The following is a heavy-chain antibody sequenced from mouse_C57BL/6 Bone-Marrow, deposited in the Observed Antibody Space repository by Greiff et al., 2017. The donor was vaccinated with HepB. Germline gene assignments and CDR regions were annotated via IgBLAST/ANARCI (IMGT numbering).Heavy chain of an antibody. D-gene: IGHD2-3*01. V-gene: IGHV1-55*01. CDR2: IYPGSGST. CDR1: GYTFTSYW. CDR3: AREGWLLRGGFAY. J-gene: IGHJ3*01. Sequence: QVQLQQPGAELVKPGASVKMSCKASGYTFTSYWITWVKQRPGQGLEWIGDIYPGSGSTNYNEKFKSKATLTVDTSSSTAYMQLSSLTSEDSAVYYGAREGWLLRGGFAYWGQGTLVTVSA.